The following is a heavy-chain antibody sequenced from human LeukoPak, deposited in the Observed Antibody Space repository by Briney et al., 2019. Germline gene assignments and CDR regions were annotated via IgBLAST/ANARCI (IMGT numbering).Heavy chain of an antibody. J-gene: IGHJ4*02. CDR2: IRSRTYDGTT. D-gene: IGHD2-21*02. CDR3: TVQRYLAYCGADCYSLDY. Sequence: GGSLRLSCAASGFTFSSYGMHWVRQAPGKGLEWLAFIRSRTYDGTTEYAASVKGRFTISRDDSKNIAYLQMNSLKTEDTAMYYCTVQRYLAYCGADCYSLDYWGQGTRVTVSP. V-gene: IGHV3-49*04. CDR1: GFTFSSYG.